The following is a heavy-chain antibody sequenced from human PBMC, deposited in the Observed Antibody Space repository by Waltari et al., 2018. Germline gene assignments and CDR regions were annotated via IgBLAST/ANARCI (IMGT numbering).Heavy chain of an antibody. CDR2: ISSSSRYI. CDR1: GFTFSSYS. J-gene: IGHJ4*02. V-gene: IGHV3-21*01. Sequence: EVQLVESGGGLVKPGGSLRLSCAASGFTFSSYSMNWVRQAPGKGLEWVSSISSSSRYIYYADSVKGRFTISRDNAKNSLYLQMNSLRAEDTAVYYCARDRDSSSPNDDWGQGTLVTVSS. D-gene: IGHD6-6*01. CDR3: ARDRDSSSPNDD.